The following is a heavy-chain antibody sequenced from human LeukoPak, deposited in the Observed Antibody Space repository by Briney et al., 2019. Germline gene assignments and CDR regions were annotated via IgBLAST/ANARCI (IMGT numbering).Heavy chain of an antibody. D-gene: IGHD4-17*01. J-gene: IGHJ4*02. CDR1: GFTFSSYA. CDR2: ISYDGSNK. CDR3: ARTTVTTLFDY. V-gene: IGHV3-30*04. Sequence: GGSLRLSCAASGFTFSSYAMHWVRQAPGKGLEWVAIISYDGSNKYYADSVKGRFTISRDNSKNTLYLQMNSLRAEDTAVYYCARTTVTTLFDYWAREPWSPSPQ.